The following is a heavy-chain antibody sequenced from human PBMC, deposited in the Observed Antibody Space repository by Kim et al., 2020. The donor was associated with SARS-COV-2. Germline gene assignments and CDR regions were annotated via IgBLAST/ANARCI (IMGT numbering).Heavy chain of an antibody. CDR3: ARGRNTVTNIYYYYGMDV. CDR1: GGSFSGYY. CDR2: INHSGST. J-gene: IGHJ6*02. V-gene: IGHV4-34*01. D-gene: IGHD4-17*01. Sequence: SETLSLTCAVYGGSFSGYYWSWIRQPPGKGLEWIGEINHSGSTNYNPSLKSRVTISVDTSKNQFSLKLSSVTAADTAVYYCARGRNTVTNIYYYYGMDVWGQGTTVTVSS.